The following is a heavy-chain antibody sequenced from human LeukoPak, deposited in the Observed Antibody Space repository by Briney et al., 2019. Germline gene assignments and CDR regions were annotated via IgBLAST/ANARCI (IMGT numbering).Heavy chain of an antibody. CDR3: ALDINGDLFHI. Sequence: GGSLRLSCAASGFSFSVYWIHWVRQAPGKGLVWVSSIKSDGSVTSYADAVKGRFSLSADNAKNTQYLQMNSLRAEDTAMYYCALDINGDLFHIWGQGTPVTVSS. CDR2: IKSDGSVT. J-gene: IGHJ4*02. CDR1: GFSFSVYW. D-gene: IGHD2-21*01. V-gene: IGHV3-74*01.